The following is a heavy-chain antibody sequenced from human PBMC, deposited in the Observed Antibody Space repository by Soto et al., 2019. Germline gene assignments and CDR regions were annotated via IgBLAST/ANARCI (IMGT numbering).Heavy chain of an antibody. Sequence: QVQLVQSGAEVKKPGSSVKVSCKASGGTFSSYAISWVRQAPGQGLEWMGGIIPIFGTANYAQKFQGRVTITADESTSTAYMELSSLRSEDTAVYYCATAAAGTGYYYYYYGIDVWGQGTTVTVSS. J-gene: IGHJ6*02. CDR2: IIPIFGTA. V-gene: IGHV1-69*01. CDR1: GGTFSSYA. CDR3: ATAAAGTGYYYYYYGIDV. D-gene: IGHD6-13*01.